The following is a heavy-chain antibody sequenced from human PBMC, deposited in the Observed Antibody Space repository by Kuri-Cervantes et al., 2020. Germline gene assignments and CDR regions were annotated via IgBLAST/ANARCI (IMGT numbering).Heavy chain of an antibody. CDR2: ISWNGGSV. V-gene: IGHV3-9*01. Sequence: SLKISCEVPGFSFDDYAMHWVRQVPGKGLEWVSSISWNGGSVAYAESVKGRFTVSRDNAKNALFLQMNSLTREDTAFYYCAKAPLSWLALHYIDSWGQGTLVTVSS. CDR1: GFSFDDYA. J-gene: IGHJ4*02. D-gene: IGHD6-19*01. CDR3: AKAPLSWLALHYIDS.